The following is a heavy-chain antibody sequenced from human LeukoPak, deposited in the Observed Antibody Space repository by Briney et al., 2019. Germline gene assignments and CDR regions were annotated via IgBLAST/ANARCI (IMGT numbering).Heavy chain of an antibody. V-gene: IGHV3-49*04. CDR1: GFTFGDYA. Sequence: PGGSLRLSRTASGFTFGDYAMSWVRQAPGKGLEWVGFIRSKAYGGTTEYAASVKGRFTISRDDSKSIAYLQMNSLKTEDTAVYYCTRAVRRDGYNYSPYYFDYWGQGTLVTVSS. J-gene: IGHJ4*02. CDR2: IRSKAYGGTT. D-gene: IGHD5-24*01. CDR3: TRAVRRDGYNYSPYYFDY.